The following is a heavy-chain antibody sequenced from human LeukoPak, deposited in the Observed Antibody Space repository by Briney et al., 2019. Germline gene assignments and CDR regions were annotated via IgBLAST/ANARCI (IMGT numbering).Heavy chain of an antibody. D-gene: IGHD2-15*01. CDR3: ARDPYLGSGKGRNWYFDL. Sequence: SETLSLTCTVSSGSISTSNYYWGWVRQPPGKALEWIGNIFYSGSTYYSPSLKSRVTISLDTSKNQFSLKLSSVTAADTAVYYCARDPYLGSGKGRNWYFDLWGRGTLVTVSS. V-gene: IGHV4-39*07. J-gene: IGHJ2*01. CDR1: SGSISTSNYY. CDR2: IFYSGST.